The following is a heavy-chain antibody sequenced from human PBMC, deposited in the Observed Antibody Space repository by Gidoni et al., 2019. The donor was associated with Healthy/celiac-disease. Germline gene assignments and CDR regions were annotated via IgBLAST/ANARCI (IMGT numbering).Heavy chain of an antibody. J-gene: IGHJ6*02. Sequence: QVPLVQSGAAVKNPGSPVKVSCKASGGTFSSYHISWLPQAPEQGLAGKGRIIPILGIANYAQKFQGRVTVTADKSTSTAYKELSSLRSEDTAVYYCATLEAPLTILLWFGELSFHGEGSHDYYGMDVWGQGTTVTVSS. CDR1: GGTFSSYH. CDR3: ATLEAPLTILLWFGELSFHGEGSHDYYGMDV. D-gene: IGHD3-10*01. V-gene: IGHV1-69*04. CDR2: IIPILGIA.